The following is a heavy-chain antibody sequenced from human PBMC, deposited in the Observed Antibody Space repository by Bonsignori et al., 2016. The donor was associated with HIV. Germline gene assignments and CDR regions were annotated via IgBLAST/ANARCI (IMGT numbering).Heavy chain of an antibody. J-gene: IGHJ5*02. CDR3: ARDGGYCSSTSCHPSWFDP. Sequence: WVRQAPGQGLEWMGWINPNSGGTNYAQKFQGRVTMTRDTSISTAYMELSRLRSDDTAVYYCARDGGYCSSTSCHPSWFDPWGQGTLVTVSS. CDR2: INPNSGGT. D-gene: IGHD2-2*01. V-gene: IGHV1-2*02.